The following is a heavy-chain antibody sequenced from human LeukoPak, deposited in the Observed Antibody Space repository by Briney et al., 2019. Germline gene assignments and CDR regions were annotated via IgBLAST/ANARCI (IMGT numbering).Heavy chain of an antibody. V-gene: IGHV1-69*05. CDR2: IIPIFGTA. Sequence: SVKVSCKASGGTFSSYAISWVRQAPGQGLEWMGGIIPIFGTANYAQKFQGRVTMTRDTSARTVYMELSSLRSADTAVYYCARDSHAYAYDFWGQGTLVTVSS. CDR3: ARDSHAYAYDF. J-gene: IGHJ4*02. D-gene: IGHD2-2*01. CDR1: GGTFSSYA.